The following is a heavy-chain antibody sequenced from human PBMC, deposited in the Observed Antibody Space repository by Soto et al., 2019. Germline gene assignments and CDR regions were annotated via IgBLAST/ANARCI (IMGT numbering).Heavy chain of an antibody. CDR2: TYYRSKWSN. CDR3: ARNHNSSSLGFDY. Sequence: SQTLSLTCAISGDSVSSNSATWNWIRQSPSRGLEWLGRTYYRSKWSNNYAVSLKSRMTINPDTSKNQFSLQLDSVTPEDTAVYYCARNHNSSSLGFDYWGQGSLVTSPQ. J-gene: IGHJ4*02. V-gene: IGHV6-1*01. CDR1: GDSVSSNSAT. D-gene: IGHD6-6*01.